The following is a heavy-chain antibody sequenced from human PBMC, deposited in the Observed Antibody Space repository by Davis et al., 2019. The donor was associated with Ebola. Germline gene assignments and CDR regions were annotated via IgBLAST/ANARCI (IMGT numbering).Heavy chain of an antibody. CDR2: ISYDGSNK. CDR1: GFTFSSYA. V-gene: IGHV3-30-3*01. D-gene: IGHD6-13*01. Sequence: PGGSLRLSCAASGFTFSSYAMHWVRQAPGKGLEWVAVISYDGSNKYYADSVKGRFTISRDNSKNTLYLQMNSLRAEDTAVYYCARVRGVYSSSWYYFDYWGQGTLVTVSS. CDR3: ARVRGVYSSSWYYFDY. J-gene: IGHJ4*02.